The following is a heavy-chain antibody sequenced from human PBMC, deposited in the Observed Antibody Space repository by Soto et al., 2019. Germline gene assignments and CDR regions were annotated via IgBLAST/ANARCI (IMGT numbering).Heavy chain of an antibody. V-gene: IGHV4-4*02. J-gene: IGHJ4*02. CDR1: GGSISSLYW. D-gene: IGHD3-22*01. CDR2: VHHSGST. Sequence: PSETLSLTCAVSGGSISSLYWWSWVRQPPGKGLEWIGEVHHSGSTNYNPSLKSRVTISVDKSKNQFSLKLNSVTAADTAMYYCARRDYYDSTGYDTYWGQGALVTVS. CDR3: ARRDYYDSTGYDTY.